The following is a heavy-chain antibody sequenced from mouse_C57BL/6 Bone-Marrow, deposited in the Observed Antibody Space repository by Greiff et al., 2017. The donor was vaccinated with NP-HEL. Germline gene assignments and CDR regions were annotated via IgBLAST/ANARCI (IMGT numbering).Heavy chain of an antibody. Sequence: EVKLVESGGGLVKPGGSLKLSCAASGFTFSSYTMSWVRQTPEKRLEWVATISGGGGNTYYPDSVQGRFTISRYNAKNTLYLQMSSLRSEDTALYYCARVFITTVVAPYWYFDVWGTGTTVTVSS. CDR1: GFTFSSYT. V-gene: IGHV5-9*01. D-gene: IGHD1-1*01. CDR2: ISGGGGNT. J-gene: IGHJ1*03. CDR3: ARVFITTVVAPYWYFDV.